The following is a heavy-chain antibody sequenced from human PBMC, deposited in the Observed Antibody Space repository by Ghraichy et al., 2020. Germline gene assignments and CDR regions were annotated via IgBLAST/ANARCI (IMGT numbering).Heavy chain of an antibody. CDR3: ARDLGRRRGYYDSSGPPGRCFDL. V-gene: IGHV4-61*01. CDR2: IYYSGST. J-gene: IGHJ2*01. CDR1: GGSVSSGSYY. D-gene: IGHD3-22*01. Sequence: SETLYLTCTVSGGSVSSGSYYWSWIRQPPGKGLEWIGYIYYSGSTNYNPSLKSRVTISVDTSKNQFSLKLSSVTAADTAVYYCARDLGRRRGYYDSSGPPGRCFDLWGRGTLVTVSS.